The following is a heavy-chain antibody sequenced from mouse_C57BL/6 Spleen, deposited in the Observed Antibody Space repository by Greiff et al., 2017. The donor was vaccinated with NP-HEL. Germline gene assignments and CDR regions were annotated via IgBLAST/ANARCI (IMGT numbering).Heavy chain of an antibody. CDR2: INYDGSST. Sequence: EVKLVESEGGLVQPGSSMKLSCTASGFTFSDYYMAWVRQVPEKGLEWVANINYDGSSTYYLDSLKSRFIISRDNAKNILYLQMSSLKSEDTATYYCAREDYGSGFDVWGTGTTVTVSS. J-gene: IGHJ1*03. CDR1: GFTFSDYY. CDR3: AREDYGSGFDV. D-gene: IGHD1-1*01. V-gene: IGHV5-16*01.